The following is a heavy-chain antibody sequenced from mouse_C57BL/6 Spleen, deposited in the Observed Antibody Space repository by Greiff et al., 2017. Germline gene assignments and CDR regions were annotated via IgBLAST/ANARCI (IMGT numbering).Heavy chain of an antibody. Sequence: EVKLVESGGGLVKPGGSLKLSCAASGFTFSDYGMHWVRQAPEKGLEWVAYISSGSSTIYYADTVKGRFTISRDNAKNTLFLQMTSLRSEDTAMYYCARGYGSYDAMDYWGQGTSVTVSS. J-gene: IGHJ4*01. D-gene: IGHD2-1*01. V-gene: IGHV5-17*01. CDR2: ISSGSSTI. CDR1: GFTFSDYG. CDR3: ARGYGSYDAMDY.